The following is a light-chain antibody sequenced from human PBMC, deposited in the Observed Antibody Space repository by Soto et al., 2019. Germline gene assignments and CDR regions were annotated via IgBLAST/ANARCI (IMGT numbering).Light chain of an antibody. Sequence: IVLTQSPGTLSLSPGERATLSCRASQSVSSNLAWYQQKPGQAPRLLIYAASTRATDIPARFSGSGSGTEFTLTISSLQSEDFAIYYCQQYNNWPITFGQGTRLENK. J-gene: IGKJ5*01. V-gene: IGKV3-15*01. CDR2: AAS. CDR3: QQYNNWPIT. CDR1: QSVSSN.